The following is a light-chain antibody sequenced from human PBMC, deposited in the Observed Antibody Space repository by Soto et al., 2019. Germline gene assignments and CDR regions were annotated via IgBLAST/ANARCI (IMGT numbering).Light chain of an antibody. CDR1: SSNIGAGYD. CDR2: GNS. Sequence: QSVLTQPPSVSGAPGQRVTISCTGSSSNIGAGYDVHWYQQLPGTVPKLLIYGNSNRPSGVPDRFSGSKSGTSASLAITGLQAEDEADYYCQSYDSSLSLFGGGTKVTVL. V-gene: IGLV1-40*01. CDR3: QSYDSSLSL. J-gene: IGLJ2*01.